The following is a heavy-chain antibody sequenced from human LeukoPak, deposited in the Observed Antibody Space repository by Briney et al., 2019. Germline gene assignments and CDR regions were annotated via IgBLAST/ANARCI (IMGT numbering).Heavy chain of an antibody. D-gene: IGHD7-27*01. CDR3: ASRRLGNDY. Sequence: SETLSLTCTVSGGSISSSSYYWGWIRQPPGKGLEWIGSIYYSGSTYYNPSLKSRVTISADTSQNQFSLKLSSVTAADTAVYYCASRRLGNDYWGQGTLVTVSS. CDR1: GGSISSSSYY. V-gene: IGHV4-39*07. J-gene: IGHJ4*02. CDR2: IYYSGST.